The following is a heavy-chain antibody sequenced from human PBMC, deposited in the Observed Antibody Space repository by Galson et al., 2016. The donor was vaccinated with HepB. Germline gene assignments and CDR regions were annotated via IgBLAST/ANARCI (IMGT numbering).Heavy chain of an antibody. CDR2: IYPRDSHT. D-gene: IGHD3-10*01. CDR1: GYSFSNYW. J-gene: IGHJ6*03. V-gene: IGHV5-51*01. Sequence: QSGAEVKKPGESLGISCKGSGYSFSNYWIGWVRQMPGTGLEWMGIIYPRDSHTTYSPSFQGQVTISADKSINTAYLQWSSLKASDTAIYYCVTADVENFGVDYLDVWGKGTTVTVSS. CDR3: VTADVENFGVDYLDV.